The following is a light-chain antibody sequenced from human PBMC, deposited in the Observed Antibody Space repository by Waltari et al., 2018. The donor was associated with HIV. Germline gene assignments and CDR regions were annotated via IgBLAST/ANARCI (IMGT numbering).Light chain of an antibody. V-gene: IGKV1-27*01. CDR1: QDINNF. CDR3: QKYDSAPLT. CDR2: GAS. Sequence: DFQMTQSPSYLSASEIDRVTITCRASQDINNFLAWYQQKPGKLPKLLIYGASSLQPGVPSRFSGSKSGTEFTLTISALQPEDVGTFYCQKYDSAPLTFGGGTKVEIQ. J-gene: IGKJ4*01.